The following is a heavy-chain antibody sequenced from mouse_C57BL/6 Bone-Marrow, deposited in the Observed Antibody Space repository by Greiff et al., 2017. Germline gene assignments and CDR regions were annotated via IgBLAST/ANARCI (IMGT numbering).Heavy chain of an antibody. CDR3: SSCGYPFDY. Sequence: EVQLQQSGPELVKPGASVKISCKASGYTFTDYYMNWVKQSPGKSLEWIGDINPNNGGTCYNQKFKGKATLTVDKSSSTAYMELRSLTSEDSAVDYYSSCGYPFDYWGQGTTLTVSA. CDR1: GYTFTDYY. D-gene: IGHD2-2*01. V-gene: IGHV1-26*01. J-gene: IGHJ2*01. CDR2: INPNNGGT.